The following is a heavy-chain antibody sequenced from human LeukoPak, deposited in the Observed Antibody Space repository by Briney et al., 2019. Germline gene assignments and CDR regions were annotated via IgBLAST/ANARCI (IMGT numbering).Heavy chain of an antibody. J-gene: IGHJ3*02. V-gene: IGHV4-34*01. D-gene: IGHD3-10*01. Sequence: SETLSLTCAVYGGSFSGYYWSWIRQPPGKGLEWIGEINHSGSTNYNPSLKSRVTISVDTSKNQFSLKLSSVTAADTAVYYCARGLSGSGDGVDAFDIWGQGTMVTVSS. CDR1: GGSFSGYY. CDR3: ARGLSGSGDGVDAFDI. CDR2: INHSGST.